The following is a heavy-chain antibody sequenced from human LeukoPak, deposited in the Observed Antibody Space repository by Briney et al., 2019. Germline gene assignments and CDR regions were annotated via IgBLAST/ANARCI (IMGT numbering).Heavy chain of an antibody. J-gene: IGHJ4*02. CDR3: AKDITGGRSSPYFDS. V-gene: IGHV3-9*01. CDR2: ISWNGGGM. CDR1: GFTFDAYA. Sequence: GGSLRLSCAASGFTFDAYAMRWVRQAPGKGLEWVSGISWNGGGMGYAVSVKGRFTISRDNAKNSLYLQMNSLRDEDTALYYCAKDITGGRSSPYFDSWGQGTLVTVSS. D-gene: IGHD6-6*01.